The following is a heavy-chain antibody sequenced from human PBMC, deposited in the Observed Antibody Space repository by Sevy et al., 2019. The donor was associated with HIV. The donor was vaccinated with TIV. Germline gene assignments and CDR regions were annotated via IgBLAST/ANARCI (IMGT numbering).Heavy chain of an antibody. J-gene: IGHJ5*02. CDR3: ARVGSSWYGQDKWFDP. CDR1: GGSISSYY. V-gene: IGHV4-59*01. CDR2: IYYSGST. D-gene: IGHD6-13*01. Sequence: SETLSLTCTVSGGSISSYYWSWIRQPPGKGLEWIGYIYYSGSTNYNPSLKSRVTISVDTSKNQFSLKLSSVTAADTAVYYCARVGSSWYGQDKWFDPWGQGTLVTVSS.